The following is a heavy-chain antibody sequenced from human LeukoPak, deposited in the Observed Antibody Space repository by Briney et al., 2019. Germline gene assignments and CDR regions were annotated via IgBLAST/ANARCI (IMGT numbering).Heavy chain of an antibody. CDR3: ARSSGISVDY. CDR2: IYYSGST. D-gene: IGHD1-26*01. V-gene: IGHV4-38-2*01. Sequence: TSETLSLTCAVSGYSISSGYYWGWIRQPPGKGLEWIGYIYYSGSTNYNPSLKSRVTISVDTSKNQFSLKLSSVTAADTAVYYCARSSGISVDYWGQGTLVTVSS. J-gene: IGHJ4*02. CDR1: GYSISSGYY.